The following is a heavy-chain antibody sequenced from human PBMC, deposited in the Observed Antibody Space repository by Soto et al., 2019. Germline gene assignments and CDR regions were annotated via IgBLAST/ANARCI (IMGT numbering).Heavy chain of an antibody. J-gene: IGHJ5*02. D-gene: IGHD4-17*01. CDR3: ARDSPDYGDSFDP. CDR2: ISAYNGNT. V-gene: IGHV1-18*01. Sequence: AKVSCKASGYTFTSYGISWVRQAPGQGLEWMGWISAYNGNTNYAQKLQGRVTMTTDTSTSTAYMELRSLRSDDTAVYYCARDSPDYGDSFDPWGQGTLVTVSS. CDR1: GYTFTSYG.